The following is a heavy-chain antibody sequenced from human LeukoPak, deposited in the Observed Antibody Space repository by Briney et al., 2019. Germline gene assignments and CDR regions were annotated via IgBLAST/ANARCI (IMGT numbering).Heavy chain of an antibody. Sequence: PSETLPLTCAVYGGSFSAYYWSWIRQSPGKGLEWIAEINHRGDTNYNPSVKRRVSISVDTSKNQFSLKVTSLTAADTAVYYCARGPTISETGYFDYWGQGTLVTVSS. J-gene: IGHJ4*03. CDR3: ARGPTISETGYFDY. V-gene: IGHV4-34*01. CDR1: GGSFSAYY. CDR2: INHRGDT. D-gene: IGHD1-1*01.